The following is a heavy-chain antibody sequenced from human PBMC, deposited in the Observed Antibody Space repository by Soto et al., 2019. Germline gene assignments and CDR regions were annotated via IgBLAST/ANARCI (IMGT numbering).Heavy chain of an antibody. V-gene: IGHV4-31*03. D-gene: IGHD3-10*01. CDR2: IYYSGST. J-gene: IGHJ4*02. CDR3: AARYGSGSYYNLFDY. CDR1: GGSISSGGYY. Sequence: SETLSLTCTVSGGSISSGGYYWSWIRQHPGKGLEWIGYIYYSGSTYYNPSLKSRVTISVDTSKNQFSLKLSSVTAADTAVYYCAARYGSGSYYNLFDYWGQGTLVTVPQ.